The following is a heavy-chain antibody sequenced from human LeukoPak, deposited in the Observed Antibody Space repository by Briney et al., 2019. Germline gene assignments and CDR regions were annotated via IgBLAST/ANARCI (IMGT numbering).Heavy chain of an antibody. Sequence: GASVKVSCKASGYTFTSYAMHWVRQAPGQRLEWMGWINAGNGNTKYSQKFQGRVTITRDTSASTAYMELSSLRSEDTAVYYCARGWIAAAGTGGDWFDPWGQGTLVTVSS. V-gene: IGHV1-3*01. CDR1: GYTFTSYA. D-gene: IGHD6-13*01. J-gene: IGHJ5*02. CDR2: INAGNGNT. CDR3: ARGWIAAAGTGGDWFDP.